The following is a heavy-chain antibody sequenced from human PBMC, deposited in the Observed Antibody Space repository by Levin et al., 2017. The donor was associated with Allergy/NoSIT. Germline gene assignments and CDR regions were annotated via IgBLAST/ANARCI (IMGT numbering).Heavy chain of an antibody. Sequence: GGSLRLSCAASGFTFSSYSMNWVRQAPGKGLEWVSYISSSSSTIYYADSVKGRFTISRDNAKNSLYLQMNSLRAEDTAVYYCARDHAFYGDHQHFDYWGQGTLVTVSS. V-gene: IGHV3-48*01. CDR1: GFTFSSYS. CDR2: ISSSSSTI. CDR3: ARDHAFYGDHQHFDY. D-gene: IGHD4-17*01. J-gene: IGHJ4*02.